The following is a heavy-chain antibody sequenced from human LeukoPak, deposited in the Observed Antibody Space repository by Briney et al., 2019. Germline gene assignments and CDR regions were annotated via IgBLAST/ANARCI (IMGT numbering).Heavy chain of an antibody. V-gene: IGHV3-48*03. CDR3: TRALFLSSGWDDDAFDI. CDR2: ISSSGSTI. Sequence: GGSLRLSCAASGFTFSSYEMNWVRQAPGKGLEWVSYISSSGSTIYYADSVKGRFTISRDNSKNTLYLQMNSLKTEDTAVYYCTRALFLSSGWDDDAFDIWGQGTMVTVSS. CDR1: GFTFSSYE. D-gene: IGHD6-19*01. J-gene: IGHJ3*02.